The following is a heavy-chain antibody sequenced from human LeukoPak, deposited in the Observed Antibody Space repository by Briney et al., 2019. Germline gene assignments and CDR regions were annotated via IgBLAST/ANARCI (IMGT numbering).Heavy chain of an antibody. CDR2: IYTSGST. CDR1: GGSISSYY. CDR3: ARDYRGGGGTYYYYYYMDV. D-gene: IGHD2-15*01. V-gene: IGHV4-4*07. Sequence: SETLSLTCTVSGGSISSYYWSWIRQPAGKGLEWIGRIYTSGSTNYNPSLKSRVTMSVDTSKNQFSLKLSSVTAADTAVYYCARDYRGGGGTYYYYYYMDVWGKGTTVTVSS. J-gene: IGHJ6*03.